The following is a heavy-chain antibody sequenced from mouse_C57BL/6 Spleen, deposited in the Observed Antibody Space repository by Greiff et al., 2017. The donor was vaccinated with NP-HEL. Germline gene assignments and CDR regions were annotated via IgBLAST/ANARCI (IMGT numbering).Heavy chain of an antibody. CDR1: GFTFSSYA. Sequence: EVKLMESGEGLVKPGGSLKLSCAASGFTFSSYAMSWVRQTPEKRLEWVAYISSGGDYIYYADTVKGRFTISRDNARNTLYLQMSSLKSEDTAMYYCTREGRLYYFDYWGQGTTLTVSS. CDR2: ISSGGDYI. J-gene: IGHJ2*01. V-gene: IGHV5-9-1*02. CDR3: TREGRLYYFDY.